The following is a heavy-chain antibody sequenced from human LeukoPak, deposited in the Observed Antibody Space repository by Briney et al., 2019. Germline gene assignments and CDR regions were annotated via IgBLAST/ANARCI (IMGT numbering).Heavy chain of an antibody. V-gene: IGHV4-59*01. CDR1: DGSIGSYY. Sequence: QVQLQESGPGLVKPSETLSLTCTVSDGSIGSYYWSWIRQPPGKGLEWIGYIYYSGSTNYNPSLKSRVTISVDTSKNQFSLKLSSVTAADTAVYYCARDLAAAGFDYWGQGTLVTVSS. CDR3: ARDLAAAGFDY. J-gene: IGHJ4*02. D-gene: IGHD6-13*01. CDR2: IYYSGST.